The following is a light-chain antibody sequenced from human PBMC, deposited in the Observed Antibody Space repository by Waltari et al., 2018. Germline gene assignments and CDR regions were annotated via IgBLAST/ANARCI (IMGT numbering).Light chain of an antibody. J-gene: IGKJ4*01. CDR1: QSISNW. CDR2: KAS. Sequence: DIQMTQSPSTLSASVVDRFTITCRASQSISNWLAWYQQKPGKAPKLLIYKASTLESGVPSRFSGSGSGTEFTLTISSLQPDDFVTYYCQQYNSYSLLTFGGGTKVEIK. CDR3: QQYNSYSLLT. V-gene: IGKV1-5*03.